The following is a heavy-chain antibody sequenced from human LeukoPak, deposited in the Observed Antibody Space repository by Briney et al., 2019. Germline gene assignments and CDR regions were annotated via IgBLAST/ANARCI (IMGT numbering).Heavy chain of an antibody. J-gene: IGHJ4*02. D-gene: IGHD1-26*01. CDR2: INWNGDST. Sequence: GGPLRLSCAASGFAFDDYGMSWVRQAPGKGLEWVSGINWNGDSTGYADSVKGRFTISRDNVKNSLDLQMNSLRAEDTALYYCATIYTGSHMGVSYWGQGTLVTVSS. CDR3: ATIYTGSHMGVSY. V-gene: IGHV3-20*04. CDR1: GFAFDDYG.